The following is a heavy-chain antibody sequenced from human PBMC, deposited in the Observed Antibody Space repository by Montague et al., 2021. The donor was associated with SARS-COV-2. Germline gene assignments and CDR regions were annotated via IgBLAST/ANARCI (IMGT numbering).Heavy chain of an antibody. CDR2: IDYTGSP. D-gene: IGHD2-15*01. CDR3: ARRARWNIVVVVGDRHAFDI. Sequence: ETLSLTCTVSGGSISSSSYYWGWIRQPPGKGLEWIGSIDYTGSPYYNPSVRSRVTISVDTSKNQFSLNLSSVTAADTAVYYCARRARWNIVVVVGDRHAFDIWGQGTMVTVSS. V-gene: IGHV4-39*01. CDR1: GGSISSSSYY. J-gene: IGHJ3*02.